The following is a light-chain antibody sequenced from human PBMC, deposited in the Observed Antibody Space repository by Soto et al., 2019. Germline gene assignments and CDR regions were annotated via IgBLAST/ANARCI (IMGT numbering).Light chain of an antibody. CDR1: QTISTW. J-gene: IGKJ1*01. V-gene: IGKV1-5*01. Sequence: DIQMIQSPSTLSASVGDRVTITCRASQTISTWLAWYRQKPGKAPNLLIFDASSLESGVPSRFSGSGSGTEFTLTIGSLQPDDFATCYCQQYNSYSQTFGQGTKVDIK. CDR2: DAS. CDR3: QQYNSYSQT.